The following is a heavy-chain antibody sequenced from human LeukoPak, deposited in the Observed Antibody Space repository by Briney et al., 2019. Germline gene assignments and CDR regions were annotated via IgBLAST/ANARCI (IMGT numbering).Heavy chain of an antibody. D-gene: IGHD5-12*01. CDR2: IYPSGST. CDR3: ARDRSGYSEYYFDY. V-gene: IGHV4-4*07. J-gene: IGHJ4*02. Sequence: QSSETLSLTCTVSGGSISSYYWSWIRQPAEKGLEWIGRIYPSGSTYYNPSLKSRITISIDKSKNQFSLRLTSVTAADTAVYYCARDRSGYSEYYFDYWGQGSLVTVSS. CDR1: GGSISSYY.